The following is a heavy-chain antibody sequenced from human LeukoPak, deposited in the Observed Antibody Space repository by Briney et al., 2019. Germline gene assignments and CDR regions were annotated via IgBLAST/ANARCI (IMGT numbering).Heavy chain of an antibody. CDR1: GFSFSSDG. CDR3: ARDLNSYGLDY. J-gene: IGHJ4*02. Sequence: GGSLRLSCSASGFSFSSDGMSWVRQAPGKGLEWVSGILGGAGSTYYADSVKGRFTISRDNAKNSLYLQMNSLRAEDTAVYYCARDLNSYGLDYWGQGTLVTVSS. CDR2: ILGGAGST. V-gene: IGHV3-23*01. D-gene: IGHD5-18*01.